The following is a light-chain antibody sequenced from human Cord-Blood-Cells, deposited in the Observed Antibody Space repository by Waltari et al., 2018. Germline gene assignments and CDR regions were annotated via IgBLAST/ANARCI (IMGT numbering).Light chain of an antibody. CDR2: EVS. J-gene: IGLJ2*01. Sequence: QSALTQPASVSGSPGQSITISCTGTSSDVGGYNYVSWYQQHPGKAPKLMIYEVSNRPSGVSKLFAGSKSGHTASLTISGLQAEDEADYYCSSYTSSSTLVFGGGTKLTVL. CDR1: SSDVGGYNY. V-gene: IGLV2-14*01. CDR3: SSYTSSSTLV.